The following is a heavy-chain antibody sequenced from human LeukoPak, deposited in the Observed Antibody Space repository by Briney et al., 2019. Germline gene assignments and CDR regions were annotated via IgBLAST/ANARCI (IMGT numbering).Heavy chain of an antibody. CDR2: IYYSGST. Sequence: SETLSLTCTVSGDSISSYYWSWLRQPPGKGLEWIGYIYYSGSTNYNPSLKSRVTISVDTSKNQFSLKLSSVTAADTAVYYCARGGVRGMGSWYFDYWGQGTLVTVSS. V-gene: IGHV4-59*01. J-gene: IGHJ4*02. D-gene: IGHD3-10*01. CDR1: GDSISSYY. CDR3: ARGGVRGMGSWYFDY.